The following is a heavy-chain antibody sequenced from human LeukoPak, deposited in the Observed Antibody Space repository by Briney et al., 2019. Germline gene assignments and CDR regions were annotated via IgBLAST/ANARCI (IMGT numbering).Heavy chain of an antibody. Sequence: PGRSLRLCCAALGFTFSDYYMSLIRQAPGKGLELVSYIIISGRTIYYADSMKGRCTISSDNVKNSLYLQKNSLRAEDTAVYYCASISHDYGDLVFDYWGQGTLVTVSS. CDR3: ASISHDYGDLVFDY. D-gene: IGHD4-17*01. CDR2: IIISGRTI. J-gene: IGHJ4*02. V-gene: IGHV3-11*01. CDR1: GFTFSDYY.